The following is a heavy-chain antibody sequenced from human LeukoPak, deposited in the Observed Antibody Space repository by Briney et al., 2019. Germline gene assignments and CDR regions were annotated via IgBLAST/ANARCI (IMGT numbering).Heavy chain of an antibody. V-gene: IGHV3-33*01. J-gene: IGHJ3*02. Sequence: SGGSLRLSCAASGFTFRSFGIHWVRQAPGKGLEWVAVIWYDGSKKYYADSVKGRFTISRDNYKNTLYLQMNSLRAEDTAIYYCAREGGVVVVPAAMRAFDIWGQGTMVTVSS. CDR1: GFTFRSFG. CDR3: AREGGVVVVPAAMRAFDI. CDR2: IWYDGSKK. D-gene: IGHD2-2*01.